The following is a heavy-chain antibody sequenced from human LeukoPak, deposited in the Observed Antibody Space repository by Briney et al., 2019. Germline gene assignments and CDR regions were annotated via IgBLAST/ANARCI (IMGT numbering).Heavy chain of an antibody. D-gene: IGHD4-17*01. V-gene: IGHV4-39*01. CDR1: GGSISSSSYY. CDR3: ARHAPGSVPDTFDY. CDR2: IYHSGST. Sequence: SETLSLTCTVSGGSISSSSYYWGWIRQPPGKGLEWIGSIYHSGSTYYNPSLKSRVTISVDTSKNQFSLKLSSVTAADTAVYYCARHAPGSVPDTFDYWGQGTLVTVSS. J-gene: IGHJ4*02.